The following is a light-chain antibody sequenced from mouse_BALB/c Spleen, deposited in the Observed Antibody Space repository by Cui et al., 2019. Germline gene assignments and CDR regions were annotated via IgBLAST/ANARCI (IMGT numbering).Light chain of an antibody. V-gene: IGKV4-55*01. Sequence: HIVLTQSPAIMSASPGEEVTMTCSASSSVSYMYWYQQKPGSSPKLLIYSTSNLASGVPARFSGSGSGTSYSLTISRMEAEDAATYYCQQWSSYPRTFGGGTKLEIK. CDR3: QQWSSYPRT. CDR2: STS. J-gene: IGKJ1*01. CDR1: SSVSY.